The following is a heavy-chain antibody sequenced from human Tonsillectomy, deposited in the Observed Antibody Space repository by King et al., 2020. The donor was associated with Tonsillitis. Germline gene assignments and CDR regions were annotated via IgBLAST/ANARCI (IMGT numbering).Heavy chain of an antibody. CDR3: VHKIRDSSGYLF. V-gene: IGHV2-5*02. CDR1: GFSLSSSGVG. Sequence: TLKESGPTLVKPTQTLTLTCTFSGFSLSSSGVGVAWLRQSPGKALEWLALIYGDDDKRYSPSLKTRLTIMKATSKDHVVLTMTNMGPVDTATYYCVHKIRDSSGYLFWGQGMLVTVSS. CDR2: IYGDDDK. J-gene: IGHJ4*02. D-gene: IGHD3-22*01.